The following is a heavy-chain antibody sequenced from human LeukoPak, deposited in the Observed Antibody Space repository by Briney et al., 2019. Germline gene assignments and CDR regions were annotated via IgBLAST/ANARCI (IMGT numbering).Heavy chain of an antibody. J-gene: IGHJ4*02. V-gene: IGHV4-39*01. D-gene: IGHD6-13*01. CDR3: ARADRIAAAGIFDY. CDR2: IYYSGST. Sequence: SETLSLTCTVSGGSISSYYWGWIRQPPGKGLEWIGSIYYSGSTYYNPSLKSRVTISVDMSKNQFSLKLSSVTAADTAVYYCARADRIAAAGIFDYWGQGTLVTVSS. CDR1: GGSISSYY.